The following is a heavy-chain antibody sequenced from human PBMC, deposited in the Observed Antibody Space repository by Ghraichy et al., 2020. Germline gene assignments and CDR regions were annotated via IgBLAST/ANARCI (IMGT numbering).Heavy chain of an antibody. V-gene: IGHV1-2*05. CDR2: INPNSGGT. CDR3: ARGGDDVGPDDAFDI. J-gene: IGHJ3*02. Sequence: ASVKVSCKASGYTFTGYYMHWVRQAPGQGLEWMGRINPNSGGTNYAQKFQGRVTMTRDTSISTAYMELSRLRSDDTVVYYCARGGDDVGPDDAFDIWGQGTMVTVSS. D-gene: IGHD4-17*01. CDR1: GYTFTGYY.